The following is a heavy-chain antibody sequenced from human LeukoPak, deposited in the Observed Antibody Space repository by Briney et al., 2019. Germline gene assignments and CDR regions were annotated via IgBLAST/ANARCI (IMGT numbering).Heavy chain of an antibody. V-gene: IGHV3-21*01. J-gene: IGHJ4*02. CDR2: MSSSSSYI. CDR3: ARESGYSYGEDYYFDY. CDR1: GFTFSSYS. D-gene: IGHD5-18*01. Sequence: GGSLRLSCAASGFTFSSYSMNWVRQAPGKGLEWVSSMSSSSSYIYYADSVKGRFTISRDNAKNSLYLQMNSLRAEDTAVYYCARESGYSYGEDYYFDYWGQGTLVTVSS.